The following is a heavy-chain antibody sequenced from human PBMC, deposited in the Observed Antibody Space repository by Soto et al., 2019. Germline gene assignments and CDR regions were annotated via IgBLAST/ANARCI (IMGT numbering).Heavy chain of an antibody. V-gene: IGHV3-23*01. Sequence: QAGGSLRLSCAASGFTFSSYAMSWVRQAPGKGLEWVSAISGSGGSTYYADSVKGRFTISRDNSKNTLYLQMNSLRAEDTAVYYCAKAGRLRGSSTSLWYFDLWGRGTLVTVSS. CDR2: ISGSGGST. CDR3: AKAGRLRGSSTSLWYFDL. D-gene: IGHD2-2*01. CDR1: GFTFSSYA. J-gene: IGHJ2*01.